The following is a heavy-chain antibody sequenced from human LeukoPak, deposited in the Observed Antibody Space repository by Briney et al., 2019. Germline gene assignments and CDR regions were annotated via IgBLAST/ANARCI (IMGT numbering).Heavy chain of an antibody. J-gene: IGHJ6*04. D-gene: IGHD3-10*01. CDR3: ARDQGPVRGVDYYYYGMDV. CDR1: GGTFSSYA. CDR2: IIPIFGTA. V-gene: IGHV1-69*13. Sequence: ASVKVSCKASGGTFSSYAISWVRLAPGQGLEWMGGIIPIFGTANYAQKFQGRVTITADESTSTAYMELSSLRSEDTAVYYCARDQGPVRGVDYYYYGMDVWGKGTTVTVSS.